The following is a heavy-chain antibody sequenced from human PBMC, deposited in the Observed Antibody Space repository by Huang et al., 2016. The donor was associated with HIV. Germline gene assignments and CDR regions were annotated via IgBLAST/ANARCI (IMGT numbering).Heavy chain of an antibody. CDR2: IYYSGST. CDR1: GGYIRSSSYY. CDR3: ARQGGSSWYPTVFDY. Sequence: QLQLQESGPGLVKPSETLSLTCTVSGGYIRSSSYYWGWIRQPPGKGLGWIGGIYYSGSTYYNRSLKSRVTIAVDTSKNQFALKLSSVTAADTAVYYWARQGGSSWYPTVFDYWGQGTLVTVSS. V-gene: IGHV4-39*01. D-gene: IGHD6-13*01. J-gene: IGHJ4*02.